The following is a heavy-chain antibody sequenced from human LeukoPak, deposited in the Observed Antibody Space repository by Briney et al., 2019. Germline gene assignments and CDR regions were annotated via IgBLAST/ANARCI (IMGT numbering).Heavy chain of an antibody. D-gene: IGHD3-9*01. Sequence: PSETLSLTCTVSGGSISSSSYYWGWIRQPPGKGLEWIGSIYYSGSTYYNPSLKSRVTISVDTSKNQFSLKLSSVTAADTAVYYCARSDILTFPTNGMDVWGQGTTVTVSS. J-gene: IGHJ6*02. CDR2: IYYSGST. CDR3: ARSDILTFPTNGMDV. CDR1: GGSISSSSYY. V-gene: IGHV4-39*07.